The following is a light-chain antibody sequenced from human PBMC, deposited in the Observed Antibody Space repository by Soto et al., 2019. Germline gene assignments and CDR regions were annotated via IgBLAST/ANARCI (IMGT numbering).Light chain of an antibody. V-gene: IGLV2-8*01. CDR1: SSDVGRYNY. CDR3: SSYAGSNIYV. J-gene: IGLJ1*01. Sequence: QSVLAQAPSASGSPGQSVTFSCTGTSSDVGRYNYVSWYQQHPGKAPKLLIYGVTQRPSGVPDRFSGSKSGNTASLTVSGLQDEDEGYYYCSSYAGSNIYVFGTGTKVTV. CDR2: GVT.